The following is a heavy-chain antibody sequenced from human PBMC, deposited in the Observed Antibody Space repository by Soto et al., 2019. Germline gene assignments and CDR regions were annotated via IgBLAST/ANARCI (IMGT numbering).Heavy chain of an antibody. Sequence: PGGSLRLSCAASGFTFSSYSMNWVRQAPGKGLEWVSSISSSSSYIYYADSVKGRFTISRDNAKNSLYPQMNSLRAEDTAVYYCARVYCSGGSCQQTDDAFDIWGQGTMVTVSS. CDR1: GFTFSSYS. CDR2: ISSSSSYI. J-gene: IGHJ3*02. D-gene: IGHD2-15*01. CDR3: ARVYCSGGSCQQTDDAFDI. V-gene: IGHV3-21*01.